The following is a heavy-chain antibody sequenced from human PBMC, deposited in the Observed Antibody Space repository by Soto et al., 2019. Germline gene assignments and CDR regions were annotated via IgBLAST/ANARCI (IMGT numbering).Heavy chain of an antibody. CDR3: AKPEFSSGWYSYFQH. V-gene: IGHV3-23*01. J-gene: IGHJ1*01. Sequence: GGSLRLSCTASGFTFSSYAMTWVRQAPGKGLELVSTISANGATSYYADSVKGRFTISRDDSKDTLYLQMNSLRAEDTAVYYCAKPEFSSGWYSYFQHWGQGTLVTVSS. CDR2: ISANGATS. CDR1: GFTFSSYA. D-gene: IGHD6-19*01.